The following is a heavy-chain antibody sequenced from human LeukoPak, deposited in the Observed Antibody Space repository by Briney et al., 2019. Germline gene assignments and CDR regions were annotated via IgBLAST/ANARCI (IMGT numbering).Heavy chain of an antibody. CDR1: GFTFSSYG. D-gene: IGHD3-10*02. V-gene: IGHV3-21*01. CDR2: ISSSSSYI. CDR3: ARVLGSYYYYGMDV. J-gene: IGHJ6*02. Sequence: GGSLRLSCAASGFTFSSYGMNWVRQAPGKGLEWVSSISSSSSYIYYADSVKGRFTISRDNAKNSLYLQMNSLRAEDTAVYYCARVLGSYYYYGMDVWGQGTTVTVSS.